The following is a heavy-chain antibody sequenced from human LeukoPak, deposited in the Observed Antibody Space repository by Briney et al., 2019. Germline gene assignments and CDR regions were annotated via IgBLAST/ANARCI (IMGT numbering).Heavy chain of an antibody. CDR3: ARGLSLITGTTAVVATKGSLDH. CDR1: GGSFSGYY. Sequence: PSETLSLTCAVYGGSFSGYYWSWIRQPPGKGLEWIGEINHGGSTNYNPSLKSRVTISVDTSKNQFSLKLSSVTAADTAVYYCARGLSLITGTTAVVATKGSLDHWGQGTLVTVSS. V-gene: IGHV4-34*01. D-gene: IGHD1-7*01. J-gene: IGHJ4*02. CDR2: INHGGST.